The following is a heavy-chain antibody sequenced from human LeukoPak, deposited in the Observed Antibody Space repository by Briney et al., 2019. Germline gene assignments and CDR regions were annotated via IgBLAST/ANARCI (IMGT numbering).Heavy chain of an antibody. J-gene: IGHJ4*02. V-gene: IGHV1-46*01. CDR2: INPGGGTT. CDR1: GYTFTSYY. D-gene: IGHD6-13*01. CDR3: ARGYSSSVHY. Sequence: GSVKVSCKASGYTFTSYYRHWVRQAPGQGLEWMGIINPGGGTTSYPQKFQGRVTMTRDTSTSTVYLELSSLRSEDTAVFYCARGYSSSVHYWGQGTLVTVSS.